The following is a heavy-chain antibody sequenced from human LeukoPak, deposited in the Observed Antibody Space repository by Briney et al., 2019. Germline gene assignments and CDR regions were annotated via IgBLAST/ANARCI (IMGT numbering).Heavy chain of an antibody. CDR2: IKQDGSEK. J-gene: IGHJ4*02. CDR3: ARSGWWMATNFGY. V-gene: IGHV3-7*01. Sequence: GGSLGLSCAASGFTFSSYWMSWVRQAPGKGLEWVANIKQDGSEKYYVDSVKGRFTISRDNAKNSLYLQMNSLRAEDTAVYYCARSGWWMATNFGYWGQGTLVTVSS. CDR1: GFTFSSYW. D-gene: IGHD5-24*01.